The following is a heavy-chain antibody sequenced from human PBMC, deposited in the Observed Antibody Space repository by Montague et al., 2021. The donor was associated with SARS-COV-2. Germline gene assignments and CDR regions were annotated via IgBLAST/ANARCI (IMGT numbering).Heavy chain of an antibody. CDR2: INHGGYT. V-gene: IGHV4-34*01. J-gene: IGHJ4*02. D-gene: IGHD5-12*01. CDR1: GASSSNYY. CDR3: ASAPGYSFGFWAY. Sequence: SETLSLTCSVYGASSSNYYRSWIRQSPGKGLEWVGKINHGGYTXXXPSXEGRLTISLDSSKKQFSLKMTSVTAADTAIYCCASAPGYSFGFWAYWGQGTLVSVSS.